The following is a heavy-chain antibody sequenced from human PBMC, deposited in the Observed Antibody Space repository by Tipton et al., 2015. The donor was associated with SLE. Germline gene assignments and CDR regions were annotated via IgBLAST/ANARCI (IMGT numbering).Heavy chain of an antibody. CDR3: ARQAWYYYGSGPPRAFDI. CDR1: GDSVKSRY. V-gene: IGHV4-59*08. CDR2: RFHDGNI. D-gene: IGHD3-10*01. J-gene: IGHJ3*02. Sequence: TLSLTCTVSGDSVKSRYWIWVRQPAGRGLEWLAYRFHDGNINYNPSLKTRLTMSVDTSRDQFSLKLSSVTAADTAVYYCARQAWYYYGSGPPRAFDIWGQGAMVIVSS.